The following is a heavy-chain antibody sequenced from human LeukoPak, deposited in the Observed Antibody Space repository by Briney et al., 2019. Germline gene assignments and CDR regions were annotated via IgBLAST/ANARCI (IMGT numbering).Heavy chain of an antibody. D-gene: IGHD5-18*01. CDR2: ISYDGSNK. CDR1: GFTFSSYA. CDR3: ARNRYSYGDYYFDY. V-gene: IGHV3-30*04. Sequence: QPGGSLRLSCAASGFTFSSYAMHWVRQAPGKGLEWVAVISYDGSNKYYADSVKGRFTISRDNSKNTLYLQMNSLRAEDTAVYYCARNRYSYGDYYFDYWGQGTLVTVSS. J-gene: IGHJ4*02.